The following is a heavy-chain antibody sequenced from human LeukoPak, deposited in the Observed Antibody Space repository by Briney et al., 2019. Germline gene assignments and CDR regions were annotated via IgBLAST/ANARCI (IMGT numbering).Heavy chain of an antibody. CDR3: TKDIGERGYSVH. CDR1: GFIFDDYA. J-gene: IGHJ4*02. Sequence: TGGSLRLSCAASGFIFDDYAMHWVRQAPGKGLEWVSLISGDGGRTYYADSVKGRFTISRDNSKNSLHLQMNGLRTEDTALYYCTKDIGERGYSVHWGQGTLVTVSS. CDR2: ISGDGGRT. D-gene: IGHD5/OR15-5a*01. V-gene: IGHV3-43*02.